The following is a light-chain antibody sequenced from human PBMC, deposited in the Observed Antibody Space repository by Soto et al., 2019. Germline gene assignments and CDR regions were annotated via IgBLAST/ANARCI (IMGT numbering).Light chain of an antibody. CDR1: QAIRND. J-gene: IGKJ1*01. CDR2: ATS. Sequence: AIQMTQSPSSLSASVGDRVNITCRASQAIRNDLGWYQQKPGKPPKLLIYATSHLQSGVPSRFSGSGSGTDFFITISSLQPEDFATYYCLQDYNYPRTFGQGTKVEI. V-gene: IGKV1-6*01. CDR3: LQDYNYPRT.